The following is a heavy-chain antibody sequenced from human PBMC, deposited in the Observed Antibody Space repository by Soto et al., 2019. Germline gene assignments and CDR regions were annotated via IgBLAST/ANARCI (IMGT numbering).Heavy chain of an antibody. D-gene: IGHD6-13*01. J-gene: IGHJ6*02. CDR1: GFTFSSYG. Sequence: QVQLVESGGGVVQPGRSLRLSCAASGFTFSSYGMHWVRQAPGKGLEWVAVISYDGSNKYYADSVKGRFTIARDTSKNTLYLQMSSLRAEDTAVYYCVKDGSSSWPYYYGLDVWGQGTSVTVSS. V-gene: IGHV3-30*18. CDR3: VKDGSSSWPYYYGLDV. CDR2: ISYDGSNK.